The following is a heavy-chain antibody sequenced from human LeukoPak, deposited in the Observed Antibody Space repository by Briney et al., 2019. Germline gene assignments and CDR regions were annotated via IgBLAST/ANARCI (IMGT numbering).Heavy chain of an antibody. D-gene: IGHD6-13*01. V-gene: IGHV3-21*01. CDR1: GFTFSSYS. CDR3: ARDSAAGTIDY. CDR2: ISSSSSYI. Sequence: GGSLRLSCAASGFTFSSYSMNWVRQAPGKGLEWVSSISSSSSYIYYADSVKGRFTVSRDNAKNSLYLQMNSLRAEDTAVYYCARDSAAGTIDYWGQGTLVTVSS. J-gene: IGHJ4*02.